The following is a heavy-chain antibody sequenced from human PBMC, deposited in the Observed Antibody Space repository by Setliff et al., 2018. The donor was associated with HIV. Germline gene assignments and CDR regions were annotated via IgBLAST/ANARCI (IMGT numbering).Heavy chain of an antibody. CDR1: GGSFSGYY. D-gene: IGHD6-13*01. CDR2: INHSGST. J-gene: IGHJ4*02. V-gene: IGHV4-34*01. Sequence: CAVYGGSFSGYYWSWIRQPPGKGLEWIGEINHSGSTNYNPSLKSRVTISVDTSKNQFSLKLSSVTAADTAVYYCARRMAAGTFDYWGQGTLVTVSS. CDR3: ARRMAAGTFDY.